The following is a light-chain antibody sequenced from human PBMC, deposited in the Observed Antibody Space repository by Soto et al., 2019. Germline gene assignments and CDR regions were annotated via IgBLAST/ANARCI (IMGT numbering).Light chain of an antibody. CDR3: QQYTNWT. CDR1: QNVGSN. Sequence: EIVMTQSPGTLSVSPGERATLSCRASQNVGSNLAWYQQKPGQAPRLLIYGASTRATGIPARFSGSGSGTEFTRTISRLQSEDFAVYYCQQYTNWTFGQGTKVEIK. CDR2: GAS. J-gene: IGKJ1*01. V-gene: IGKV3-15*01.